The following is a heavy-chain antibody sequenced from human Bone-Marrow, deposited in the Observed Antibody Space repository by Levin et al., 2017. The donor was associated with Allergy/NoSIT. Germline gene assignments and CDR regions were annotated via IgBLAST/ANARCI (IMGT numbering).Heavy chain of an antibody. Sequence: SCAASGFTVSMSYMTWVRQAPGKGLEWVSVIYSAGSPYYADSVKGRFTISRDHSKNTLYLQMNSLRAEDTAVYYCARAKLRAGLYFDYWGQGTLVTVSS. D-gene: IGHD2-21*01. CDR3: ARAKLRAGLYFDY. CDR1: GFTVSMSY. V-gene: IGHV3-53*01. CDR2: IYSAGSP. J-gene: IGHJ4*02.